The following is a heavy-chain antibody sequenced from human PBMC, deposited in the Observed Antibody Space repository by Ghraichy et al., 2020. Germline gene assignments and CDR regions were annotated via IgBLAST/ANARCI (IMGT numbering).Heavy chain of an antibody. J-gene: IGHJ4*02. D-gene: IGHD3-22*01. CDR2: IYYSGST. Sequence: SQTLSLTCTVSGGSTSSYYWSWIRQPPGKGLEWIGYIYYSGSTNYNPSLKSRVTISVDTSKNQFSLKLSSVTAADTAVYYCASLYYYDSSGYYYSGFDYWGQGTLVTVSS. CDR3: ASLYYYDSSGYYYSGFDY. V-gene: IGHV4-59*01. CDR1: GGSTSSYY.